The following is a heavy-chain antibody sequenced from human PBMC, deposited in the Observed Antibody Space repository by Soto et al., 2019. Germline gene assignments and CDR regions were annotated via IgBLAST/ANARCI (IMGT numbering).Heavy chain of an antibody. V-gene: IGHV4-34*01. CDR2: INHSGST. D-gene: IGHD2-2*01. Sequence: LSLTCAVYGGSFSGYYWSWIRQPPGKGLEWIGEINHSGSTNYNPSLKSRVTISVDTSKNQFSLKLSSVTAADTAVYYCARGGCSSTSCYPYYFDYWGQGTLATVSS. CDR3: ARGGCSSTSCYPYYFDY. CDR1: GGSFSGYY. J-gene: IGHJ4*02.